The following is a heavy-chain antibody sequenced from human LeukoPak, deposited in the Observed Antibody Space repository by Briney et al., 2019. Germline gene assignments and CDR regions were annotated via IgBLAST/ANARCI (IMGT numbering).Heavy chain of an antibody. V-gene: IGHV5-51*01. CDR1: GYSCTSYW. Sequence: LGESLKISCKGSGYSCTSYWIGWVRQMPGKGLEWMGIIYPGDSDTRYGPSFQGQATISADKSISTAYLQWSSLKASDTAMYYCARIFCSGGSCPSDYWGQGTLVTVSS. J-gene: IGHJ4*02. CDR2: IYPGDSDT. D-gene: IGHD2-15*01. CDR3: ARIFCSGGSCPSDY.